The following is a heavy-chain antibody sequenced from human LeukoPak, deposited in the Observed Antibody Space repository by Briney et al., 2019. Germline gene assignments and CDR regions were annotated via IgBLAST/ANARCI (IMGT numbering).Heavy chain of an antibody. D-gene: IGHD3-9*01. CDR3: ARSGGHDILTGYYSNWFDP. CDR1: GYTFTSYA. Sequence: GASVKVSCKASGYTFTSYAMNWVRQAPGQGLEWMGWINTNTGNPTYAQGFTGRFVFSLDTSVSTAYLQISSLKAEDTAVYYCARSGGHDILTGYYSNWFDPWGQGTLVTVSS. CDR2: INTNTGNP. J-gene: IGHJ5*02. V-gene: IGHV7-4-1*02.